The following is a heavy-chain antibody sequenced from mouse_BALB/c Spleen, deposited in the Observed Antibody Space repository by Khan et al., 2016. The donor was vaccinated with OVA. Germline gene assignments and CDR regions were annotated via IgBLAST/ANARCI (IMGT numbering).Heavy chain of an antibody. V-gene: IGHV1-5*01. J-gene: IGHJ3*01. Sequence: VQLKQSGTVLARPGASVKMSCKASGYSFTSYLIYWVKQRPGQGLEWIGGIYPGNSDTSYNQKFKDKAKLTAGTSASTAYLELSSLTNEDSAVFYCTRGGNSSFAHWGQGTLVTVSA. D-gene: IGHD1-3*01. CDR3: TRGGNSSFAH. CDR2: IYPGNSDT. CDR1: GYSFTSYL.